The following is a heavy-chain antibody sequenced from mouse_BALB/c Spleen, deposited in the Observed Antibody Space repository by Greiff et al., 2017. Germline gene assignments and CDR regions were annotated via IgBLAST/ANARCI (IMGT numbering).Heavy chain of an antibody. Sequence: EVMLVESGTSLVKPSQTLSLTCSVTGDSITSGYWNWIRKFPGNKLEYMGYISYSGSTYYNPSLKSRISITRDTSKNQYYLQLNSVTTEDTATYYGARWAYGSSPWFAYWGQGTLVTVSA. CDR3: ARWAYGSSPWFAY. J-gene: IGHJ3*01. CDR1: GDSITSGY. D-gene: IGHD1-1*01. CDR2: ISYSGST. V-gene: IGHV3-8*02.